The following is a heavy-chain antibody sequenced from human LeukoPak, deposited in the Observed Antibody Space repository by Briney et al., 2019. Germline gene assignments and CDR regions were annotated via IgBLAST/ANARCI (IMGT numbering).Heavy chain of an antibody. CDR1: GGSIAVNHYY. V-gene: IGHV4-39*07. CDR2: GLYTGNT. D-gene: IGHD6-13*01. Sequence: KASETLSLTCSVSGGSIAVNHYYWGWIRQPPGKGLEWIVSGLYTGNTYSNPSLRSRVTISVDTSRNQFSLKLTSVTAADTAVYYCARGKAGQQLVVDYDYGMDVWGQGTTVTVSS. CDR3: ARGKAGQQLVVDYDYGMDV. J-gene: IGHJ6*02.